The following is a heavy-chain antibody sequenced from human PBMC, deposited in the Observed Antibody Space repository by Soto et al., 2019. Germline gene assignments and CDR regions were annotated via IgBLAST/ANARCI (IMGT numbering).Heavy chain of an antibody. D-gene: IGHD3-16*02. CDR1: GGSISSYY. V-gene: IGHV4-59*01. CDR3: ARGGYDYIWGSYSSGYYFDY. Sequence: PSETLSLTCTVSGGSISSYYWSWIRQPPGKGLDWIGYIYYSGSTNYNPSLKSRVTISVDTSKNQFSLKLSSVTAADTAVYYCARGGYDYIWGSYSSGYYFDYWGQGTLVTVSS. CDR2: IYYSGST. J-gene: IGHJ4*02.